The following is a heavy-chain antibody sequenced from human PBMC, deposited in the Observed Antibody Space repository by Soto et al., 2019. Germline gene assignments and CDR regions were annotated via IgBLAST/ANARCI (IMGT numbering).Heavy chain of an antibody. J-gene: IGHJ5*02. CDR1: GGSISSGDYY. CDR3: ARRVQANGVITQDNWLAP. CDR2: IYYSGST. D-gene: IGHD3-10*01. V-gene: IGHV4-30-4*01. Sequence: PSETLSLTCTVSGGSISSGDYYWSWIRQPPGKGLEWIGYIYYSGSTYYNPSLKSRVTISVDTSKNQFSLKLSSVTAADTAVYYCARRVQANGVITQDNWLAPWGQGTRVTVS.